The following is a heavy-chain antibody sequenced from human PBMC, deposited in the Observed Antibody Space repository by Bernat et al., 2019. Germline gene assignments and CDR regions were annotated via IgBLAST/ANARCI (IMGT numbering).Heavy chain of an antibody. J-gene: IGHJ5*02. Sequence: EVQLVESGGGLVKPGGSLRLSCAASGFTFSSYSMNWVRQAPGKGLEWVSSISSSSSYIYYADSVKGRFTISRDNAKNTLYLQMNSLRAEDTAVYYCAREPSFSVTTTPWGQGTLVTVSS. CDR3: AREPSFSVTTTP. V-gene: IGHV3-21*01. D-gene: IGHD4-17*01. CDR1: GFTFSSYS. CDR2: ISSSSSYI.